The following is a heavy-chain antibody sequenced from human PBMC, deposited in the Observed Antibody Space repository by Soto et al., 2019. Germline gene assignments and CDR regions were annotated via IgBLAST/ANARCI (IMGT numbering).Heavy chain of an antibody. CDR3: TTVDAVVLN. V-gene: IGHV3-15*01. J-gene: IGHJ4*02. CDR1: GFTFSNAW. CDR2: IKRNIDGGTT. D-gene: IGHD6-19*01. Sequence: EVQLVESGGGLVKPGGSLRLSCAASGFTFSNAWMSWVRQAPGGGLEWVGRIKRNIDGGTTDYAAPVKGRFAISRADSNSILYLEMNSLRSEDTAVYYCTTVDAVVLNWGQGLLVTVSS.